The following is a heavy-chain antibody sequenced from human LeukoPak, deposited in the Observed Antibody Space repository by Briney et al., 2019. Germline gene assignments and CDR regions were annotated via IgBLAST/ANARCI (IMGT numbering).Heavy chain of an antibody. CDR1: GYTFTSYD. CDR2: MNPNSGNT. Sequence: ASVTVSCKASGYTFTSYDFNWVRQATGQGLEWMGWMNPNSGNTGYAQKFQGRVTMTRNTSISTAYMELSSLRSEDTAVYYCARGREVRFLEWLSTSYYFDYWGQGTLVTVSS. J-gene: IGHJ4*02. CDR3: ARGREVRFLEWLSTSYYFDY. V-gene: IGHV1-8*01. D-gene: IGHD3-3*01.